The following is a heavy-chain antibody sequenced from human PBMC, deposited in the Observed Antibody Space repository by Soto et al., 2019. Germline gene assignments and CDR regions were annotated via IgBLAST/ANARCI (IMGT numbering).Heavy chain of an antibody. J-gene: IGHJ4*01. CDR3: ASGSGVDWKVDY. CDR1: GYNFPTYW. Sequence: GASLKTSCKTSGYNFPTYWIRWPRQMPGKGQAWMATIHPVDSAARYSPSFQGQVTCSADTANTTAYLQWSISKASDTAIYYCASGSGVDWKVDYLGQGPLVAV. CDR2: IHPVDSAA. D-gene: IGHD2-21*02. V-gene: IGHV5-51*01.